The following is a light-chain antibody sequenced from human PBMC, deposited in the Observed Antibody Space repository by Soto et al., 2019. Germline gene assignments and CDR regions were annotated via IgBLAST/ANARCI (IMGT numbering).Light chain of an antibody. Sequence: QSVLTQPPSVSGAPGQRVTISCTGSSSNIGAGYDVHWYQQLPGTAPKLLIYGNSNRPSGVPDRFSGSKSGTSASLAITGLQAEDESDYYCQSYESSLSGSEVFGTGTKVTVL. CDR1: SSNIGAGYD. CDR3: QSYESSLSGSEV. CDR2: GNS. J-gene: IGLJ1*01. V-gene: IGLV1-40*01.